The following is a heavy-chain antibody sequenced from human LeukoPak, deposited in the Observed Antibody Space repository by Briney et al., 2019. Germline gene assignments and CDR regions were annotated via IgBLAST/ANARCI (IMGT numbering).Heavy chain of an antibody. Sequence: GGSLRLSCAASGFTFSSYWMSWVRQAPGKGLEWVANIKQDGSEKYYEDSVKGRFTISRDNAKNSLYLQMNSLRAEDTAVYYCAKEYSGSFSPFPSYFDYWGQGTLVTVSS. CDR3: AKEYSGSFSPFPSYFDY. CDR1: GFTFSSYW. D-gene: IGHD1-26*01. J-gene: IGHJ4*02. CDR2: IKQDGSEK. V-gene: IGHV3-7*03.